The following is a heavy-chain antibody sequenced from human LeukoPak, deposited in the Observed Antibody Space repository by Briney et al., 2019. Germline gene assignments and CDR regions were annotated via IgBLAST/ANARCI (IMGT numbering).Heavy chain of an antibody. Sequence: ASVKVSCKGSGYRFTSYWISWVRQMPGKGLEWMGRIDPSDSYTNYSPSFQGHVTISADKSISTAYLQWSSLKASDTAMYYCARRGALGGEYFDYWGQGTLVTVSS. J-gene: IGHJ4*02. CDR3: ARRGALGGEYFDY. CDR2: IDPSDSYT. D-gene: IGHD3-16*01. CDR1: GYRFTSYW. V-gene: IGHV5-10-1*01.